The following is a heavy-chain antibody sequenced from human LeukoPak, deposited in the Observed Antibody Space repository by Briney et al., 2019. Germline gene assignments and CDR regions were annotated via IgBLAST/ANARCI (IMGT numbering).Heavy chain of an antibody. CDR1: GYTFTGYY. D-gene: IGHD5-18*01. CDR2: INPNSGGT. Sequence: ASVKVSCKASGYTFTGYYMHWVRQAPGQGLAWMGWINPNSGGTNYAQKFQGRVTMTRDTSISTAYMELSRLRSDDTAVYYCARDLYSYGEVDYWGQGTLVTVSS. V-gene: IGHV1-2*02. J-gene: IGHJ4*02. CDR3: ARDLYSYGEVDY.